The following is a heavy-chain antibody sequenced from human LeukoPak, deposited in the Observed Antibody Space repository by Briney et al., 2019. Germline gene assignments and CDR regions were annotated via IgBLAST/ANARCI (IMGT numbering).Heavy chain of an antibody. V-gene: IGHV4-34*01. CDR3: ASQRKCSSTSCYKRFDY. D-gene: IGHD2-2*02. J-gene: IGHJ4*02. CDR1: GGSFSGYY. Sequence: PSETLSLTCAVYGGSFSGYYWSWIRQPPGKGLEWIGEINHSGSTSYNPSLKSRVTISVDTSKNQFSLKLSSVTAADTAVYYCASQRKCSSTSCYKRFDYWGQGTLVTVSS. CDR2: INHSGST.